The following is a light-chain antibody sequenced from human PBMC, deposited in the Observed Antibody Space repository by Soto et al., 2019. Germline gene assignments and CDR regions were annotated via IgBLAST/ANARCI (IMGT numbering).Light chain of an antibody. CDR3: SSYGGSNNYVL. CDR2: EVS. J-gene: IGLJ2*01. V-gene: IGLV2-8*01. CDR1: XXXXGAYNY. Sequence: QSALTQPPSASGSPGQSVTISXTXXXXXXGAYNYVSWYQQHPGKAPKLIIYEVSKWPSGVPDRFSGSKSGNTASLTVSGLQADDEADYYCSSYGGSNNYVLFGGGTKLTVL.